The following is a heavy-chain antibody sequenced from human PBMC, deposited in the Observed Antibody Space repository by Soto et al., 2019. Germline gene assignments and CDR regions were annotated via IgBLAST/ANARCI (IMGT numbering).Heavy chain of an antibody. CDR1: GFTFSSYA. CDR2: ISGSGGST. CDR3: AKGRQYCSCGSCYVTYFQH. J-gene: IGHJ1*01. D-gene: IGHD2-15*01. V-gene: IGHV3-23*01. Sequence: EVQLLESGGGLVQPGGSLRLSCAASGFTFSSYAMSWVRQAPGKGLEWVSAISGSGGSTYYADSVKGRFTISRDNSKNTLKLQMNSSRAEDTAVYYCAKGRQYCSCGSCYVTYFQHWGQGTLVTVSS.